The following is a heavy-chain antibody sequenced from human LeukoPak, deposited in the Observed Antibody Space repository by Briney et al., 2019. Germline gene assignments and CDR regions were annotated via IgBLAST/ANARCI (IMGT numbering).Heavy chain of an antibody. CDR2: INPNSGGT. V-gene: IGHV1-2*04. D-gene: IGHD4-17*01. CDR1: GYTFTGYY. CDR3: VTTVTRDAFDI. Sequence: ASVKVSCKASGYTFTGYYMHWVRQAPGQGLEWMGWINPNSGGTNYAQKFQGWVTMTRDTSISTAYMELSRLRSDDTAVYYCVTTVTRDAFDIWGQGTVVTVSS. J-gene: IGHJ3*02.